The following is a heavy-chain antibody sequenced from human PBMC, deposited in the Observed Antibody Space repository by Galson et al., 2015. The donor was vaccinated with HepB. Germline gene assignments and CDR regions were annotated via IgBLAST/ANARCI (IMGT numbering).Heavy chain of an antibody. CDR3: ARGTYYYDSSGYYGDAFDI. Sequence: SLRLSCAASGFTFSSYRMHWVRQAPGKGLVWVSRINSDGSSTSYADSVKGRFTISRDNAKNTLYLQMNSLRAEDTAVYYCARGTYYYDSSGYYGDAFDIWGQGTMVTVSS. CDR1: GFTFSSYR. J-gene: IGHJ3*02. V-gene: IGHV3-74*01. D-gene: IGHD3-22*01. CDR2: INSDGSST.